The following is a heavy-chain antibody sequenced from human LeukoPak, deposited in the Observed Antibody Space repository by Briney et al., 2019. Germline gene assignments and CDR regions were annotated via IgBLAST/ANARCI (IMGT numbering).Heavy chain of an antibody. D-gene: IGHD6-25*01. CDR2: ISGSGGST. CDR3: AKATAKYYFDY. CDR1: GFTFSSYT. J-gene: IGHJ4*02. Sequence: PGGSLRPSCAASGFTFSSYTMNWFRQAPGKGLEWVSAISGSGGSTYYADSVKGRFTISRDNSKNTLYLQMNSLRAEDTAVYYCAKATAKYYFDYWGQGTLVTVSS. V-gene: IGHV3-23*01.